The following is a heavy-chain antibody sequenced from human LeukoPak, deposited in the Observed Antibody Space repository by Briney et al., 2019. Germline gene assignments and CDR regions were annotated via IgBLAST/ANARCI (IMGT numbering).Heavy chain of an antibody. D-gene: IGHD2-15*01. CDR3: ARVRCSGGSCPYYYYYYYMDV. CDR1: GGSFSGYY. Sequence: SETLSLTCAVYGGSFSGYYWSWIRQPPGKGLEWIGEINHSGSTNYNPSLKSRVTISIDTSKNQFSLKLSSVTAADTAVYYCARVRCSGGSCPYYYYYYYMDVWGKGTTVTVSS. J-gene: IGHJ6*03. CDR2: INHSGST. V-gene: IGHV4-34*01.